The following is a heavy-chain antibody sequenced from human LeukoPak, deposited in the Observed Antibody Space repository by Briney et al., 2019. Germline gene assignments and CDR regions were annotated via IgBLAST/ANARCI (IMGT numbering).Heavy chain of an antibody. CDR1: GGSISSGSYY. CDR2: IYTSGST. D-gene: IGHD1-26*01. V-gene: IGHV4-61*02. CDR3: ARGWEGFDP. J-gene: IGHJ5*02. Sequence: SETLSFTCTVSGGSISSGSYYWSWIRQPAGKGLEWIGRIYTSGSTNYNPSLKSRVTISVDTSKNQFSLKLSSVTAADTAVYYCARGWEGFDPWGQGTLVTVSS.